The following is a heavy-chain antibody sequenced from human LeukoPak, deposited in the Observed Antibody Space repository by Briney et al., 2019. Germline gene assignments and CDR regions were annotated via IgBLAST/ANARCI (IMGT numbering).Heavy chain of an antibody. Sequence: SETLSLTCTVAGGSISSYYWSWIRQPPGKGLEWIGYIYYSGNTNYNPSLKSRVTISVDTSKNQFSLKLSSVTAADTAVYYCARRDTSGYYGYWGQGTLVSVSS. CDR3: ARRDTSGYYGY. CDR1: GGSISSYY. J-gene: IGHJ4*02. V-gene: IGHV4-59*08. CDR2: IYYSGNT. D-gene: IGHD3-22*01.